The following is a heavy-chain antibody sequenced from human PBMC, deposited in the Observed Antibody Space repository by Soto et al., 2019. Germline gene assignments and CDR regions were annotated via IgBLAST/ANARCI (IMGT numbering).Heavy chain of an antibody. CDR2: ISYDGSNK. V-gene: IGHV3-30*18. Sequence: GGSLRLSCEGSGFTFSSYGMHWVRQAPGKGLEWVAVISYDGSNKYYADSVKGRFTISRDNSKNTLYLQMNSLRAEDTAVYYCAKDQSGAFDIWGQGTMVTVSS. CDR1: GFTFSSYG. CDR3: AKDQSGAFDI. J-gene: IGHJ3*02.